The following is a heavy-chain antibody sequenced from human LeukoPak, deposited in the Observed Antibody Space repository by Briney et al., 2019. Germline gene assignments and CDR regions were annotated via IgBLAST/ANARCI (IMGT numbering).Heavy chain of an antibody. CDR1: GFTFNIYA. V-gene: IGHV3-23*01. D-gene: IGHD5-24*01. Sequence: PGGSLRLSCAASGFTFNIYAMSWVRQAPGKGLEWVSAISETSRKTYYADSVKGRFTISRDNSKNTLYLQMNGLRDEDTAAYYCVQEARRDGYKLAPVAEHWGQGTLVTVSS. J-gene: IGHJ1*01. CDR2: ISETSRKT. CDR3: VQEARRDGYKLAPVAEH.